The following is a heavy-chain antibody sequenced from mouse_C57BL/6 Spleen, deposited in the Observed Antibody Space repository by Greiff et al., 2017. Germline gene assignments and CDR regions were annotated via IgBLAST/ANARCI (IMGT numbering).Heavy chain of an antibody. Sequence: EVQLQQSGTVLARPGASVKMSCKTSGYTFTSYWMHWVKQRPGQGLEWIGAIYPGNSDTSYNQKFKGKAKLTAVTAASTAYMELSSLTNEDSAVYYCTLVYDYDWFAYWGQGTLVTVSA. J-gene: IGHJ3*01. V-gene: IGHV1-5*01. CDR3: TLVYDYDWFAY. CDR1: GYTFTSYW. D-gene: IGHD2-4*01. CDR2: IYPGNSDT.